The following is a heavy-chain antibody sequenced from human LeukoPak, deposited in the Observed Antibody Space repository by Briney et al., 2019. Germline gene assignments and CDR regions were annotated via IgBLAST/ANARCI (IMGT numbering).Heavy chain of an antibody. D-gene: IGHD4-17*01. V-gene: IGHV4-59*08. CDR1: GGSISGYY. CDR2: IYYTGSP. CDR3: ARHANDGDYPLDY. J-gene: IGHJ4*02. Sequence: PSETLSLTCTVSGGSISGYYWSWFRQPPGMGLEWIGYIYYTGSPNYNPSLKSRVTISVDTFNNQFSLRLSSVTAADTAVYYCARHANDGDYPLDYWGQGTLVTVSS.